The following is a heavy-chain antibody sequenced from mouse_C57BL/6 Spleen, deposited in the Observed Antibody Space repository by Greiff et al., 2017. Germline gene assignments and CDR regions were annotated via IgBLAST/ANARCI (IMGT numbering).Heavy chain of an antibody. CDR1: GYTFTEYT. Sequence: VKLKQSGAELVKPGASVKLSCKASGYTFTEYTIHWVKQRSGQGLEWIGWFYPGSGSIKYNEKFKDKATLTADKSSSTVYMELSRLTSEDSAVYFCARHEEDYYGSSLYFDVWGTGTTVTVSS. D-gene: IGHD1-1*01. V-gene: IGHV1-62-2*01. CDR2: FYPGSGSI. J-gene: IGHJ1*03. CDR3: ARHEEDYYGSSLYFDV.